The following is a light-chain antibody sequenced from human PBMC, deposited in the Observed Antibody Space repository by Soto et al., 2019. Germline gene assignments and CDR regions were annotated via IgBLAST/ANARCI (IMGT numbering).Light chain of an antibody. Sequence: DIQVTQSPSSVSASVGARVTITCRASQTITTWMAWYQQKPGKAPKILVYDASTLQSGVATRFSGSGSGTEFTLIISGLQPEDSATYYCQQYTNTNNTWMVGPGTNVDI. CDR1: QTITTW. CDR3: QQYTNTNNTWM. CDR2: DAS. J-gene: IGKJ3*01. V-gene: IGKV1-5*01.